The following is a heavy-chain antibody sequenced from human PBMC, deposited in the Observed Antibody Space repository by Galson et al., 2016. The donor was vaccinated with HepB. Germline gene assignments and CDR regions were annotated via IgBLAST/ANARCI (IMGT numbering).Heavy chain of an antibody. CDR2: ISYDGRHE. D-gene: IGHD2-2*01. J-gene: IGHJ4*02. Sequence: SLRLSCAGSGFAFSDYAVHWVRQAPGKGLEWVSVISYDGRHENYADFVKGRFTVSRDTSKRTVALHMTSLPPDDSAVYFCARDRYRAAGLSDFWGPGTLVIVSS. CDR1: GFAFSDYA. V-gene: IGHV3-30*04. CDR3: ARDRYRAAGLSDF.